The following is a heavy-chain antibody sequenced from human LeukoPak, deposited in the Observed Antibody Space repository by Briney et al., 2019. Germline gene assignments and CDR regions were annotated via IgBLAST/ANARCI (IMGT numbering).Heavy chain of an antibody. CDR2: ISRSSNYI. CDR1: GFTFTTYD. Sequence: GGSLRLSCSASGFTFTTYDMTWVRQAPGEGLEWVSTISRSSNYIYYADSVKGRFTISRDNAKNSLYLQMNSLRADDTAVYYCAREFYAGGYFDYWGQGTLVTVSS. D-gene: IGHD3-16*01. CDR3: AREFYAGGYFDY. V-gene: IGHV3-21*04. J-gene: IGHJ4*02.